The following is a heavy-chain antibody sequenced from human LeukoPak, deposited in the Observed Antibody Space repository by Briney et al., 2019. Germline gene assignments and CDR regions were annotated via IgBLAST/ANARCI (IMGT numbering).Heavy chain of an antibody. CDR3: ARDLYGGNSEFYFDY. CDR2: INPNSGGT. D-gene: IGHD4-23*01. Sequence: ASVKVSCKASGYTFTGYYMHWVRQAPGQGLEWMGWINPNSGGTNYAQKFQGRVTMTRDTSISTAYMELSRLRSDVTAVYYCARDLYGGNSEFYFDYWGQGTLVTVSS. CDR1: GYTFTGYY. V-gene: IGHV1-2*02. J-gene: IGHJ4*02.